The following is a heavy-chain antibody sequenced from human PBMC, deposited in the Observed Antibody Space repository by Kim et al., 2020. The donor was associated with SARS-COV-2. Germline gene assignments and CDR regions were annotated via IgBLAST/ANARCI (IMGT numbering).Heavy chain of an antibody. CDR3: AKGGNSDYYFDY. V-gene: IGHV4-39*02. Sequence: SETLSLTCSVSGGSISKSIYYWGWIRQPPGKGLEWIGSVHLSGTTYFNPSLKSRVTISVDTSKNHFSLKLSSVTAADTAVYYCAKGGNSDYYFDYWGQGTLVTVSS. CDR1: GGSISKSIYY. CDR2: VHLSGTT. D-gene: IGHD6-13*01. J-gene: IGHJ4*02.